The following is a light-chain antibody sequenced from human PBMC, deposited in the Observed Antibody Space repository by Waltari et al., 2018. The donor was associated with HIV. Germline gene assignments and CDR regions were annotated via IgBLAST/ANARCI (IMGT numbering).Light chain of an antibody. V-gene: IGLV1-44*01. CDR2: SNN. CDR3: AAWDDSLNVVV. Sequence: QSVLTQPPSASGTPGQRVTISCSGSSSNIGSNTVHWYQQLPGTAPKLLIYSNNQRPSGVPDLFSGSKSGTSASLAIRVLQSEDEADYYGAAWDDSLNVVVFGGGTKLTVL. J-gene: IGLJ2*01. CDR1: SSNIGSNT.